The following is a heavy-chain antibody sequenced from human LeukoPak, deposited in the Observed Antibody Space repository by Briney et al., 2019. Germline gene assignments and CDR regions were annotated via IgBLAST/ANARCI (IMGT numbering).Heavy chain of an antibody. V-gene: IGHV3-21*01. CDR3: ARDPYSSGWYKDAFDI. CDR1: GFTFSSYS. D-gene: IGHD6-19*01. CDR2: ISGSSSYI. Sequence: GGSLRLTCAASGFTFSSYSMNWVRQAPGKGLEWVSSISGSSSYINYADSVKGRFTISRDNAQNSLFLQLNSLRAEDTAVYYCARDPYSSGWYKDAFDIWGQGTMVTVSS. J-gene: IGHJ3*02.